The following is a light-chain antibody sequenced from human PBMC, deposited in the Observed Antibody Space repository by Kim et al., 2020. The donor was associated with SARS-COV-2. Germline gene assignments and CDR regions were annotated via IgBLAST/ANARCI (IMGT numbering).Light chain of an antibody. CDR1: QSITSSY. CDR3: QQYGSSPPYT. J-gene: IGKJ2*01. V-gene: IGKV3-20*01. Sequence: SPGERATLSCRVSQSITSSYLAWYQQKPGQGPRLLIYAASSRATGNPDRFSGSGSGRDFTLTISRLEPEDFAVYYCQQYGSSPPYTFGQGTKLEI. CDR2: AAS.